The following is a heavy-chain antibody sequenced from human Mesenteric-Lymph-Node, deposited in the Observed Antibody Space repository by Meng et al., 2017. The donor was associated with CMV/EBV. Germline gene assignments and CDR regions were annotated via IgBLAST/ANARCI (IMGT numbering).Heavy chain of an antibody. CDR2: IGTAGDT. CDR1: GFTFSSYD. Sequence: GESLKISCAASGFTFSSYDMHWVRQATGKGLEWVSAIGTAGDTYYPGSVKGRFTISRENAKNSLYLQMNSLRSDDTAVYYCARDTGHDSSGYYYVREYYFDYWGQGTLVTVSS. D-gene: IGHD3-22*01. CDR3: ARDTGHDSSGYYYVREYYFDY. J-gene: IGHJ4*02. V-gene: IGHV3-13*01.